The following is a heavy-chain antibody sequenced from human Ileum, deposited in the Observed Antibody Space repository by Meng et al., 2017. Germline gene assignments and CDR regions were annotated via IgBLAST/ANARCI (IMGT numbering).Heavy chain of an antibody. CDR2: NYHRGST. J-gene: IGHJ1*01. Sequence: GSLRLSCAVSGASINSSNWWRWGRQPPGRGLEWVGENYHRGSTNYNPSLKSRVTISVDKSKNQFSLKLSSVTAADTAVYYCARTCGGGDCYGFEHWGQGTLVTVSS. D-gene: IGHD2-21*02. CDR3: ARTCGGGDCYGFEH. V-gene: IGHV4-4*02. CDR1: GASINSSNW.